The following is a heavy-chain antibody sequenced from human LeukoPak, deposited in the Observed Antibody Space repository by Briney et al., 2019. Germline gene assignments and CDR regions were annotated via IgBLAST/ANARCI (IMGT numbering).Heavy chain of an antibody. CDR2: IYYSGST. J-gene: IGHJ2*01. CDR1: GASISSYY. Sequence: PSETLSLTCTVSGASISSYYWSWIRQPPGKGLEWIGYIYYSGSTNYNPSLKSRVTISVDTSKNQFSLKLSSVTAADTAVYYCARQPEYDILTGYYRHWYFDLWGRGTLVTVSS. D-gene: IGHD3-9*01. V-gene: IGHV4-59*08. CDR3: ARQPEYDILTGYYRHWYFDL.